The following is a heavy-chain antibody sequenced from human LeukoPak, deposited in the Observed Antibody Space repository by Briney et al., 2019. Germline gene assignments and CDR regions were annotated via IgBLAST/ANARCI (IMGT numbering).Heavy chain of an antibody. CDR1: GYTFTSYY. V-gene: IGHV1-46*01. D-gene: IGHD3-10*01. Sequence: ASVKVSCKASGYTFTSYYMHWVRQAPGQGLEWMGIINPSGGSTSYAQKFQGRVTMTRDTSTSTVYMELSSLRSEDTAVYYCARDGGRIWFGELLGNYFDYLGQGTLVTVSS. J-gene: IGHJ4*02. CDR3: ARDGGRIWFGELLGNYFDY. CDR2: INPSGGST.